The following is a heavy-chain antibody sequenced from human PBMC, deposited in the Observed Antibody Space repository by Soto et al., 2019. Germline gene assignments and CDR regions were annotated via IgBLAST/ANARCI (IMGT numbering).Heavy chain of an antibody. CDR3: ARDRFLQRLSTGPSCHHGMDV. CDR1: GFTVSSNY. D-gene: IGHD3-3*01. CDR2: IYSAGSA. Sequence: PGGSLRLSCAASGFTVSSNYVSWVRQAPGKGLEWVSVIYSAGSAFYAESVKGRFTISRDSAQNTVFLQMNSLRAEDTAVYYCARDRFLQRLSTGPSCHHGMDVWGQGTTVTVSS. V-gene: IGHV3-53*01. J-gene: IGHJ6*02.